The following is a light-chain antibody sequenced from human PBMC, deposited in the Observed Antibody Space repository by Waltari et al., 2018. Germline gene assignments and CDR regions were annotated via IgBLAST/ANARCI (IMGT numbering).Light chain of an antibody. Sequence: QSALSQPASVSGTPGQSITISCTGASSDIGAYDFVSWYQQHPGKGPKLILYDVTDRPSGVSNRFSGSKSGTTASLTISGLQSEDEASYYCSSYTSTSSLVVFGGGTKLTVL. CDR2: DVT. V-gene: IGLV2-14*03. CDR1: SSDIGAYDF. CDR3: SSYTSTSSLVV. J-gene: IGLJ2*01.